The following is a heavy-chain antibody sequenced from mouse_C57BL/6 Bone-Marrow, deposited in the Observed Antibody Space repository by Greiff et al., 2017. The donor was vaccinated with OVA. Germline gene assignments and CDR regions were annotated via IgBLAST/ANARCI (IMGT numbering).Heavy chain of an antibody. D-gene: IGHD4-1*01. Sequence: VKLMESGAELVRPGTSVKVSCKASGYAFTNYLIEWVKQRPGQGLEWIGVINPGSGGTNYNEKFKGKATLTADKSSSTAYMQLSSLTSEDSAVYFCARSNWDSYWYFDVWGTGTTVTVSS. V-gene: IGHV1-54*01. J-gene: IGHJ1*03. CDR3: ARSNWDSYWYFDV. CDR2: INPGSGGT. CDR1: GYAFTNYL.